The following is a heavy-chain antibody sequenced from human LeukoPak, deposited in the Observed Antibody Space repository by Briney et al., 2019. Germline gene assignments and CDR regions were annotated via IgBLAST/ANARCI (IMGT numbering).Heavy chain of an antibody. D-gene: IGHD2-15*01. CDR2: IIPIFGTA. J-gene: IGHJ4*02. V-gene: IGHV1-69*13. CDR1: GGTFSSYA. Sequence: GASVKVSCKASGGTFSSYAISWVRQAPGQGLEWMGGIIPIFGTANYAQKFQGRVTITADESTSTAYMELSSLRSEDTAVYYCARGLADQGYCSGGSCYTDYWGQGTLVTVSS. CDR3: ARGLADQGYCSGGSCYTDY.